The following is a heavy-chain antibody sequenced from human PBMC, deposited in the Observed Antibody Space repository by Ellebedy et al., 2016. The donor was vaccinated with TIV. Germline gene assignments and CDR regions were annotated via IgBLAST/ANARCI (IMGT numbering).Heavy chain of an antibody. CDR1: GGPIRTSIYY. J-gene: IGHJ4*02. Sequence: MPSETLSLTCTVPGGPIRTSIYYRGWIRQPPGKGLQWIANIYYSGSTYYNPSLKSRVTISLNTSKNQFSLRLTSVTAADTAVYYCAIDPIVGPTPYYFDSWGQGTLVTVSS. CDR3: AIDPIVGPTPYYFDS. CDR2: IYYSGST. D-gene: IGHD1-26*01. V-gene: IGHV4-39*07.